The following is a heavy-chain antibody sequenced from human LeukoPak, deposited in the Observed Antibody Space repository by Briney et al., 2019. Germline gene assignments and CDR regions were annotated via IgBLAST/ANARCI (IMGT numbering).Heavy chain of an antibody. CDR3: ARVKMVVAAPNWFDP. J-gene: IGHJ5*02. CDR2: INPNSGGT. Sequence: GASVKVSCKASGYTFTSYAMNWVRQAPGQGLEWMGWINPNSGGTNYAQKFQGRVTMTRDTSISTAYMELSRLRSDDTAVYYCARVKMVVAAPNWFDPWGQGTLVTVSS. V-gene: IGHV1-2*02. CDR1: GYTFTSYA. D-gene: IGHD2-15*01.